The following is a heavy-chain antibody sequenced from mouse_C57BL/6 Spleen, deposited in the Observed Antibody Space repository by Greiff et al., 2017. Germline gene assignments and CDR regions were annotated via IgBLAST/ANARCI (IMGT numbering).Heavy chain of an antibody. Sequence: VQLQQPGAELVKPGASVKMSCKASGYTFTSYWITWVKQRPGQGLDWIGDIYPGSGSTNYNEKFKGKATFTADTSSNTAYMQLSSLTTEDSAIYYCSREGDSMPFAYWGQGALVTVSA. CDR2: IYPGSGST. V-gene: IGHV1-55*01. D-gene: IGHD2-10*02. CDR1: GYTFTSYW. CDR3: SREGDSMPFAY. J-gene: IGHJ3*01.